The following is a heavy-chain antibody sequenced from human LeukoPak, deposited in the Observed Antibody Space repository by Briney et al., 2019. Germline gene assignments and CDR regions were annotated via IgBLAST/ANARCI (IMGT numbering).Heavy chain of an antibody. CDR1: GGSISSDDYY. CDR2: IYYSGST. D-gene: IGHD2-2*01. CDR3: AREAYRSTSLFDS. J-gene: IGHJ4*02. V-gene: IGHV4-30-4*01. Sequence: SQTLSLTCTVSGGSISSDDYYWSWIPQPPGKGLEWIGHIYYSGSTYYNPSLKSRVTISVDTSKNQFSLKLSSVTAADTAVYYCAREAYRSTSLFDSWGQGTLVTVSS.